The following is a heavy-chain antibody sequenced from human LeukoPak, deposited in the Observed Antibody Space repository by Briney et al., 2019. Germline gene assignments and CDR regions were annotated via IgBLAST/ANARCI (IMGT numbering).Heavy chain of an antibody. Sequence: PSETLSLTCTVSGGSISSSSYYWGWVRQPPGTGREWIGSIYYSGSTYYNPSLKSRVTISVDTSKNQFSLKLSSVTAADMAVYYCARLSSFHFDYWGQGTLVTVSS. V-gene: IGHV4-39*01. CDR2: IYYSGST. CDR1: GGSISSSSYY. J-gene: IGHJ4*02. D-gene: IGHD6-6*01. CDR3: ARLSSFHFDY.